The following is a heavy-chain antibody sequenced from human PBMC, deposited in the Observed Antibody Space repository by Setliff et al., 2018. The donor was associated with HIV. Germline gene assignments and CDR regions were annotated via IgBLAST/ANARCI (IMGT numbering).Heavy chain of an antibody. J-gene: IGHJ4*02. CDR2: IWYDGSNK. V-gene: IGHV3-33*01. CDR3: ARDPDTSGWYGHFDY. Sequence: GGSLRLSCAASGFRFSTYGMHWVRQAPGKGLEWVAVIWYDGSNKHYVDSVKGRFTISRDNSKDILYVQMNSLRPDDTAVYYCARDPDTSGWYGHFDYWGQGTPVTVSS. CDR1: GFRFSTYG. D-gene: IGHD6-19*01.